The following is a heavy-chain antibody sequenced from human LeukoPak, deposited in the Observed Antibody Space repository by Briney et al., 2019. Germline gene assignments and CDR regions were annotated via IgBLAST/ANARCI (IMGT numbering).Heavy chain of an antibody. V-gene: IGHV3-23*01. CDR3: AKGLRVTYYDILTGSGAFDI. D-gene: IGHD3-9*01. Sequence: GGYLRLYCAASGFTFSSYAMSWVRQAPGKGLEWVSAISGSGGSTYYADSVKGRFTISRDNSKNTLYLQMNSLRAEDTAVYYCAKGLRVTYYDILTGSGAFDIWGQGTMVTVSS. J-gene: IGHJ3*02. CDR2: ISGSGGST. CDR1: GFTFSSYA.